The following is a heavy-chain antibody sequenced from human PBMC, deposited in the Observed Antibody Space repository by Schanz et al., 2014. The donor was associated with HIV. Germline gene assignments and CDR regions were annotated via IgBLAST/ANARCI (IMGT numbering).Heavy chain of an antibody. D-gene: IGHD3-22*01. CDR1: AFNFDSYG. Sequence: QVQLVESGGGVVQPGRSLRLSCVASAFNFDSYGMHWVRQTPGKGLEWVAVISYDGRNKYYADSVNGRFTISRDNSKNTLYLQMTTLRIDDTAVYYCAKPEYDSRGNSQSHFDYWGQGTLVTVSS. J-gene: IGHJ4*02. CDR3: AKPEYDSRGNSQSHFDY. V-gene: IGHV3-30*18. CDR2: ISYDGRNK.